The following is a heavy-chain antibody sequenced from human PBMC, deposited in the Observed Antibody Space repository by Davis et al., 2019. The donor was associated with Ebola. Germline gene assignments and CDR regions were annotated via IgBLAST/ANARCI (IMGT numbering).Heavy chain of an antibody. D-gene: IGHD6-13*01. V-gene: IGHV4-30-2*01. CDR3: ARGWSLRDYYAMDV. CDR2: IYHSGGT. CDR1: GGSISSGGYS. Sequence: MPSETLSLTCAVSGGSISSGGYSWSWIRQPPGKGLEWIGYIYHSGGTNYSPSLKSRVTVSVDTSKNHFSLKLSSVTAADTAVYYCARGWSLRDYYAMDVWGQGTTVTVSS. J-gene: IGHJ6*02.